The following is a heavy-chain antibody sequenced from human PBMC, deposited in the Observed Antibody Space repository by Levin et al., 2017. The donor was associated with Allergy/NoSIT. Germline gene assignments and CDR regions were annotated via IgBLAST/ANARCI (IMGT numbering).Heavy chain of an antibody. D-gene: IGHD2-8*01. J-gene: IGHJ4*02. CDR2: IRSKRDGGTI. V-gene: IGHV3-15*01. CDR3: CRLTSPRSY. CDR1: GFTFTYAW. Sequence: LSLTCAASGFTFTYAWLSWVRQAPGKGLEWIGRIRSKRDGGTIHYAAPVKGRFTFSRDDSTNTLYLQMTSLKTEDTAGYFWCRLTSPRSYWGQGTLVTVSS.